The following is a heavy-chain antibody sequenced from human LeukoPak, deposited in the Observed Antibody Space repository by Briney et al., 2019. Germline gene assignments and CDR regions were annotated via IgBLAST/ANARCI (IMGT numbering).Heavy chain of an antibody. D-gene: IGHD3-9*01. CDR3: ARGGSNYDLLTGSYYFVF. V-gene: IGHV4-59*01. J-gene: IGHJ4*02. CDR1: GGSTRSYY. Sequence: PSETLSLTCAVSGGSTRSYYWSWIRQPPGKGLEWIGFISDSGSTKYNPSLESRVTISVDTSKNQFSLKLTSVTAADTAVYYCARGGSNYDLLTGSYYFVFWGQGTLVTVSS. CDR2: ISDSGST.